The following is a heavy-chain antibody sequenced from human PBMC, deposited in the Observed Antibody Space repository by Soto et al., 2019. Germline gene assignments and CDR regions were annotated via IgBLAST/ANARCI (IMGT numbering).Heavy chain of an antibody. CDR1: GFTFSNYA. CDR3: AKAPNWNHESGYFDC. J-gene: IGHJ4*02. D-gene: IGHD1-1*01. Sequence: EVQLLESGGGLVQPGGSLRLSCAASGFTFSNYAMTWVRQAPGRGLEWVSGVSGSGNTPCYADSVKGRFTISRDNSKNTLYLQMNSLRADDTAVYFCAKAPNWNHESGYFDCWGQGTLVTVSS. CDR2: VSGSGNTP. V-gene: IGHV3-23*01.